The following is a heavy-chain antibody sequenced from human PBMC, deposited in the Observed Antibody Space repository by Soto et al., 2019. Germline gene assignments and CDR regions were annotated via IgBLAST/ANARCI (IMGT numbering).Heavy chain of an antibody. D-gene: IGHD3-10*01. CDR3: ASRYYYGSGSYLYYFDY. CDR1: GGTFSSYT. V-gene: IGHV1-69*02. CDR2: IIPILGIA. Sequence: QVQLVQSGAEVKKPGSSVKVSCKASGGTFSSYTISWVRQAPGQGLEWMGRIIPILGIANYAQKFQGRVTITADKSTSTAYMKRSSLRSEDTAVYYCASRYYYGSGSYLYYFDYWGQGTLVTVSS. J-gene: IGHJ4*02.